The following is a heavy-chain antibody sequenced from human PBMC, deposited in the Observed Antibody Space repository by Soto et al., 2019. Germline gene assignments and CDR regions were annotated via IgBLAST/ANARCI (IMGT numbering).Heavy chain of an antibody. CDR1: GGSFTGYF. D-gene: IGHD2-8*02. CDR3: APTPRLLVP. Sequence: QAQLQQSGAGLLKPSETLSLTCTVSGGSFTGYFYSWIRQPPGKGLEWIGEINDGGITKYNPSLKSRVTMSADTAKTQFSLRLTSLTVADPAVSSCAPTPRLLVPWGQGSPVFVSS. CDR2: INDGGIT. V-gene: IGHV4-34*02. J-gene: IGHJ5*02.